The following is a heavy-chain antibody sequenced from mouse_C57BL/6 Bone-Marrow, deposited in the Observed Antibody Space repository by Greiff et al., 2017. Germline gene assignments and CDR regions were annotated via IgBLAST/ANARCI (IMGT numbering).Heavy chain of an antibody. CDR3: SRGSSPGFAY. J-gene: IGHJ3*01. V-gene: IGHV1-64*01. Sequence: QVQLKQPGAELVKPGASVKLSCKASGYTFTSYWMHWVKQRPGQGLEWIGMIHPNSGSTNYNEKFKSKATLTVDKSSSTAYLQLSSLTSEDSAVYYCSRGSSPGFAYWCQGTLVTVSA. CDR1: GYTFTSYW. CDR2: IHPNSGST. D-gene: IGHD1-1*01.